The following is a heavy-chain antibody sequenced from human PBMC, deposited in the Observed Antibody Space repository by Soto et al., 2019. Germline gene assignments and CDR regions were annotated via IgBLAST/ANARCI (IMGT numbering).Heavy chain of an antibody. V-gene: IGHV1-18*01. CDR1: GYTFTSYG. CDR3: ARVGVETYYDFWSGYYRVPLDY. Sequence: ASVKVSCKASGYTFTSYGISWVRQAPGQGLEWMGWISAYNGNTNYAQKLQGRVTMTTDTSTSTAHMELRSLRSDDTAVYYCARVGVETYYDFWSGYYRVPLDYWGQGTLVTVSS. D-gene: IGHD3-3*01. J-gene: IGHJ4*02. CDR2: ISAYNGNT.